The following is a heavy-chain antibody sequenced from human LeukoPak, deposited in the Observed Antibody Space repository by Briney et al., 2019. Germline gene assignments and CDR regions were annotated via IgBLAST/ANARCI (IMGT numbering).Heavy chain of an antibody. Sequence: SGTLSHTCGVSGGSITNTNYWTWVRQPPGKGLEWIGEANLQGSTNYNPSLMGRVAISVDTSENHISLQLTSVTAADTAVYYCAREGGPYRPLDFSGQGTLVTVSS. J-gene: IGHJ4*02. CDR2: ANLQGST. V-gene: IGHV4-4*02. CDR3: AREGGPYRPLDF. CDR1: GGSITNTNY.